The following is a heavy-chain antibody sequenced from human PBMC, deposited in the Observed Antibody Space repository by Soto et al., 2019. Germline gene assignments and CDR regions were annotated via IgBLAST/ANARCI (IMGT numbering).Heavy chain of an antibody. CDR1: GGSISSSSYY. CDR2: IYYSGST. CDR3: ARRENHEYYFDY. Sequence: SETLSLTCTVSGGSISSSSYYWGWIRQPPGKGLEWIGSIYYSGSTYYNPSLKSRVTISVDTSKNQFSLKLSSVTAADTAVYYCARRENHEYYFDYWGQGTLVTVSS. V-gene: IGHV4-39*07. J-gene: IGHJ4*02.